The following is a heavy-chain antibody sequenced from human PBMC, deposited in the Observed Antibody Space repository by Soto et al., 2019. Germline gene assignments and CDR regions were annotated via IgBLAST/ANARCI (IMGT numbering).Heavy chain of an antibody. CDR2: INPSGGST. V-gene: IGHV1-46*01. D-gene: IGHD5-18*01. CDR3: AASPADTAMVGELYDF. J-gene: IGHJ4*02. CDR1: GYTFTSYY. Sequence: GASVKVSCKASGYTFTSYYMHWVRQAPGQGLEWMGIINPSGGSTNYAQKFQGRVTMTRDTSTSTVYMDLSSLSSEDTAVYYCAASPADTAMVGELYDFCGQGTLVTVSS.